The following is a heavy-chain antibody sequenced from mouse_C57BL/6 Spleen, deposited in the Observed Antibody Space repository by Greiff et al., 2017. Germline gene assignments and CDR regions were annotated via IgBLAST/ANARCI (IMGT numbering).Heavy chain of an antibody. CDR3: AKRLSCYYYAMDD. V-gene: IGHV2-9*01. J-gene: IGHJ4*01. CDR2: IWGGGST. D-gene: IGHD1-2*01. CDR1: GFSLTSYG. Sequence: VQLVESGPGLVAPSQSLSITCTVSGFSLTSYGVDWVRQPPGKGLEWLGVIWGGGSTNYNSALMSRLSISKDNSNSQVVLKMSSLHTDDTAMYYCAKRLSCYYYAMDDWGQGTSVTVAS.